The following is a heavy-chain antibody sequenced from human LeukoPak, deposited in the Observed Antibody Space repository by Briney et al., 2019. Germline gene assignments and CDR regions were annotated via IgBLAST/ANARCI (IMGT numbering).Heavy chain of an antibody. V-gene: IGHV4-39*01. CDR3: ARLKTGNYYYGMDV. CDR2: IYYSGST. D-gene: IGHD7-27*01. J-gene: IGHJ6*02. Sequence: KASETLSLTCTVSGGSISSSSYYWGWIRQPPGKGLEWIGSIYYSGSTYYNPSLKSRVTISVDTSKNQFSLKLSSVTAADTAVYYCARLKTGNYYYGMDVWGQGTTVTVSS. CDR1: GGSISSSSYY.